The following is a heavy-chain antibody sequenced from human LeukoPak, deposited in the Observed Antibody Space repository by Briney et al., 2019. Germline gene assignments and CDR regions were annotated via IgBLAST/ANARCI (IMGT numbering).Heavy chain of an antibody. Sequence: ASVKVSCKASGYTFTSYGISWVRQAPGQGLEWMGWISAYNGNTNYAQKLQGRVTMTTDTSTSTAYMELRSLRSDDTAVYSCARGYAQWELLVDYYGMDVWGQGTTVTVSS. D-gene: IGHD1-26*01. V-gene: IGHV1-18*01. CDR1: GYTFTSYG. J-gene: IGHJ6*02. CDR2: ISAYNGNT. CDR3: ARGYAQWELLVDYYGMDV.